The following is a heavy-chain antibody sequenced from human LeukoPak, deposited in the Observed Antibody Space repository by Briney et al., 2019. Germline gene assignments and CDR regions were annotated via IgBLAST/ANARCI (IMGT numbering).Heavy chain of an antibody. CDR2: INHSGST. CDR1: GGSFSGYY. V-gene: IGHV4-34*01. Sequence: PSETLSLTCAVYGGSFSGYYWSWIRQPPGKGLGWIGEINHSGSTNYNPSLKSRVTISVDTSKNQFSLKLSSVTAADTAVYYCARVVLRFLDYWGQGTLVTVSS. D-gene: IGHD2/OR15-2a*01. J-gene: IGHJ4*02. CDR3: ARVVLRFLDY.